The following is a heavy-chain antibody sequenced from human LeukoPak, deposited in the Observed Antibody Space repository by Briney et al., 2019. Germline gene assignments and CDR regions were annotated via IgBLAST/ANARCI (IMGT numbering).Heavy chain of an antibody. J-gene: IGHJ6*03. CDR3: ARDPRYCSSTSCYYYMDV. CDR1: GFTFSSFG. V-gene: IGHV3-48*04. CDR2: ITSSGSSR. Sequence: GGSLRLSCAASGFTFSSFGMHWVRQAPGQGLEWVSYITSSGSSRYYADSVKGRFTISRDNAKNSLYLQMNSLRAEDTAVYYCARDPRYCSSTSCYYYMDVWGKGTTVTISS. D-gene: IGHD2-2*01.